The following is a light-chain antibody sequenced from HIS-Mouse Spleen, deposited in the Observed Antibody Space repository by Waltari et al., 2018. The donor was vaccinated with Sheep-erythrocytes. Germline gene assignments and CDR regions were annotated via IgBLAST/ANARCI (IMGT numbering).Light chain of an antibody. J-gene: IGKJ1*01. CDR3: QQYYSTPPT. CDR2: WVS. V-gene: IGKV4-1*01. CDR1: QSVLYSSNNKNY. Sequence: DIVMTQSPDSLAVSLGERATIHCQASQSVLYSSNNKNYLAWYQQKPGQPPKLLICWVSTRESGIPDRFSGIGSETDFTLTISSLQAEDVAVYYCQQYYSTPPTFGQGTKVEIK.